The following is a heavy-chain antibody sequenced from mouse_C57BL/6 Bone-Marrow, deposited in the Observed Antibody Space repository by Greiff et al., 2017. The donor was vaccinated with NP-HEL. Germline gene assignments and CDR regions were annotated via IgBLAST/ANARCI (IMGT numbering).Heavy chain of an antibody. CDR3: ARESSGYGFAY. J-gene: IGHJ3*01. Sequence: EVKLVESGPGLVKPSQSVFLTCTVTGISITTGNYRWSWIRQFPGNKLEWIGYIYYSGNITYNPSLTSRTTITRDTPKNQFFLEMNSLTAEDTATYYCARESSGYGFAYWGQGTLVTVSA. D-gene: IGHD3-2*02. CDR1: GISITTGNYR. CDR2: IYYSGNI. V-gene: IGHV3-5*01.